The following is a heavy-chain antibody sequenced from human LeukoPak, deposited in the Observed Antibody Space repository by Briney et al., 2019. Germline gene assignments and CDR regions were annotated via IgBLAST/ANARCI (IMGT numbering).Heavy chain of an antibody. CDR2: ISAYNGNT. J-gene: IGHJ5*02. CDR1: GYTFTSYG. Sequence: GASVTVSCKASGYTFTSYGISWVRQAPGQGLEWMGWISAYNGNTNYAQKLQGRVTMTTDTSTSTAYMELRSLRSDDTAVYYCARGANVLLWFGGLSTRFDPWGQGTLVTVSS. V-gene: IGHV1-18*01. D-gene: IGHD3-10*01. CDR3: ARGANVLLWFGGLSTRFDP.